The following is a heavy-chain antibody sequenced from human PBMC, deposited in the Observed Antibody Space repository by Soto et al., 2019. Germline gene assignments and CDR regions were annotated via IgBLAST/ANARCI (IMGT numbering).Heavy chain of an antibody. V-gene: IGHV3-30*18. CDR1: GFTFSSYG. J-gene: IGHJ5*01. Sequence: GGSLRLSCAASGFTFSSYGIHWVRQAPGKGLEWVAVISYDGSNKYYADSVKGRFTISRDNSKNTLYLQMNSLRPEDTAVYYCAKCPGVAAAGPPFDTWGHGTLVPVSS. CDR3: AKCPGVAAAGPPFDT. CDR2: ISYDGSNK. D-gene: IGHD6-13*01.